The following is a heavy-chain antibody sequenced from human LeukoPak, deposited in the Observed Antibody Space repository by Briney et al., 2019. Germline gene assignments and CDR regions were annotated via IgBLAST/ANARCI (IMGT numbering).Heavy chain of an antibody. D-gene: IGHD6-19*01. CDR3: AREGRVIRITRQWLPQAYYFDY. CDR2: INHSGST. J-gene: IGHJ4*02. CDR1: GGSFSGYY. V-gene: IGHV4-34*01. Sequence: SETLSLTCAVYGGSFSGYYWSWIRQPPGKGLEWIGEINHSGSTNYNPSLKSRVTISVDTSKNQFSLKLSSVTAADTAVYYCAREGRVIRITRQWLPQAYYFDYWGQGTLVTVSS.